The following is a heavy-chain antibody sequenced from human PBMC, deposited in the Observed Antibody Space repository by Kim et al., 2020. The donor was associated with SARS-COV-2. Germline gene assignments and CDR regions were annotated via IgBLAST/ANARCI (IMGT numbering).Heavy chain of an antibody. Sequence: YAAPGKGRFTYSQDTSKGTRYLQMNSLRAADTAVYYCAKEAGATSGYFDYWGQGTLVTVSS. CDR3: AKEAGATSGYFDY. D-gene: IGHD1-26*01. V-gene: IGHV3-33*03. J-gene: IGHJ4*02.